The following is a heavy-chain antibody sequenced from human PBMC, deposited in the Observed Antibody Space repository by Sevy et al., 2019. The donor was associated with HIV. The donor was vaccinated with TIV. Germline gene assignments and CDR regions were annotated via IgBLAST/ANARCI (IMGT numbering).Heavy chain of an antibody. CDR1: GGSFSGYY. D-gene: IGHD2-2*01. V-gene: IGHV4-34*01. Sequence: KHSETLSLTCAVYGGSFSGYYWSWIRQPPGKGLEWIGEINHSGSTNYNPSLKSRVTISVDTSKNQFSLKLSSVTAADTAVYYCARHCGSTSCSHAFDIWGQGTMVTVSS. CDR2: INHSGST. J-gene: IGHJ3*02. CDR3: ARHCGSTSCSHAFDI.